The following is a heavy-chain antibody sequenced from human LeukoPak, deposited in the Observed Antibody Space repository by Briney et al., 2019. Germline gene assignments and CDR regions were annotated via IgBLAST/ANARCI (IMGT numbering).Heavy chain of an antibody. CDR3: ARELREDPYYFDY. CDR1: GGSISGYY. J-gene: IGHJ4*02. CDR2: IYHSGSI. V-gene: IGHV4-59*01. D-gene: IGHD4-17*01. Sequence: SETLSLTCTVSGGSISGYYWSWIRQPPGKGLEWIGNIYHSGSISYNPSLKSRVTISVDTSKNQFSLKLSSVTAAATGVYYCARELREDPYYFDYWGQGTLVTVSS.